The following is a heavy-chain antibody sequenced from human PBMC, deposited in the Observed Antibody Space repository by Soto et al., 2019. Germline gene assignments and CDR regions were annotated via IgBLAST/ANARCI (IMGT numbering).Heavy chain of an antibody. CDR2: ISSSSSYI. D-gene: IGHD3-22*01. Sequence: GGSLRLSCAASGFTFSSYSMNWVRQAPGKGLEWVSSISSSSSYIYYADSVKGRFTISRDNAKNSLYLQMNSLRAEDTAVYYCARAEPPITMIVVVTKGSYYYGMDVWGQGTTVTVSS. J-gene: IGHJ6*02. CDR1: GFTFSSYS. V-gene: IGHV3-21*01. CDR3: ARAEPPITMIVVVTKGSYYYGMDV.